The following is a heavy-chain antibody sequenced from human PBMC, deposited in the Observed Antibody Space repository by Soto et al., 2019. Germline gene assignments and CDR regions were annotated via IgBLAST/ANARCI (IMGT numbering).Heavy chain of an antibody. D-gene: IGHD3-22*01. CDR2: ILPIFGTA. CDR1: GGTFSSYA. V-gene: IGHV1-69*01. CDR3: AREGASGSHIGY. Sequence: QVQLVQSGAEVKKPGSSVKVSCKASGGTFSSYAISWVRQAPGQGLEWMGGILPIFGTANYAQKFQGRVTITADESTSTAYMELSSLRSEETAVYYCAREGASGSHIGYWGQGTLVTVSS. J-gene: IGHJ4*02.